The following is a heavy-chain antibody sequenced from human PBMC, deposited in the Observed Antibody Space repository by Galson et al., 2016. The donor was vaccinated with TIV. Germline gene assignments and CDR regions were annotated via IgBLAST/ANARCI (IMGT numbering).Heavy chain of an antibody. CDR2: ILTGGTIM. Sequence: SLRLSCAASGFTFRDYYMSWIRQAPGKGLEWISNILTGGTIMYYADSVKGRFTISRDNAKNSLYLQMNSLRAEDTAVYYCARFWSGYFDYWGQGILVTASS. V-gene: IGHV3-11*01. CDR3: ARFWSGYFDY. D-gene: IGHD3-3*01. J-gene: IGHJ4*02. CDR1: GFTFRDYY.